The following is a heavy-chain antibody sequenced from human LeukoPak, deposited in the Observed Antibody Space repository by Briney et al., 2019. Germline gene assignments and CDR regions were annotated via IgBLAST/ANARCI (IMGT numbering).Heavy chain of an antibody. Sequence: GGSLRLSCAASGFTFSSYAMHWVRQAPGKGLEWVAVISYDGSNKYYADSVKGRFTISRDNSKNTLYLQMNSLRAEDTAVYYCARDIGDSSSWYLPDYWGQGTLVTVSS. J-gene: IGHJ4*02. CDR2: ISYDGSNK. V-gene: IGHV3-30-3*01. CDR3: ARDIGDSSSWYLPDY. D-gene: IGHD6-13*01. CDR1: GFTFSSYA.